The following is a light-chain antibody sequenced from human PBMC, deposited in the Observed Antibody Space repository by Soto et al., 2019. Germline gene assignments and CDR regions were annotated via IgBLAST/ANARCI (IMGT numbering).Light chain of an antibody. CDR1: SSDVGGYNY. CDR2: DVS. J-gene: IGLJ1*01. Sequence: QSALTQPASVSGSPGQSITISCTGTSSDVGGYNYVSWYQQYPGKVPKLMIYDVSYRPSGVSTRFSGSKSGNTASLTISGLQAEDEADYYCSSYTSSSTYVFGTGTKLTVL. CDR3: SSYTSSSTYV. V-gene: IGLV2-14*01.